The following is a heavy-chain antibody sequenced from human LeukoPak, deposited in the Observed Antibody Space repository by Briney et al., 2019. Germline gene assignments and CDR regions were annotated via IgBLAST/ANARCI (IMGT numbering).Heavy chain of an antibody. D-gene: IGHD6-19*01. CDR2: ISYDGSNK. Sequence: GGSLRLSCAASGFTFSSYAMHWLRQAPGKGLEWVAVISYDGSNKYYADSVKGRFTISRDNSKNTLYLQMNSLRAEDTAVYYCARVPGVAGHWGQGTLVTVSS. J-gene: IGHJ4*02. CDR3: ARVPGVAGH. V-gene: IGHV3-30*04. CDR1: GFTFSSYA.